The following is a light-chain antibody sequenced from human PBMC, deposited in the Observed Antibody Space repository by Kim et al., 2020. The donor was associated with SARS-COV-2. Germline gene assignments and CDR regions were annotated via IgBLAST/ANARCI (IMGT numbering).Light chain of an antibody. Sequence: VNISCTGSSSNIGEGYDVHWYPLRPGTAPKLLIYDNRNRPSGVPDRFSGSKSGTSASLAIAGLQAEDEADYYCQSYDNSLSGFAVFVGGTQLTVL. CDR3: QSYDNSLSGFAV. V-gene: IGLV1-40*01. CDR2: DNR. J-gene: IGLJ7*01. CDR1: SSNIGEGYD.